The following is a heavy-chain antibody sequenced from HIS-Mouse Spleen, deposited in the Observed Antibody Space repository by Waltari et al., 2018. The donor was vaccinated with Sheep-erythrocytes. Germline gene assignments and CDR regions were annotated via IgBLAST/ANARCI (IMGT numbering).Heavy chain of an antibody. CDR3: ASQTGTNSEYGGYWYFDL. Sequence: QVQLVQSGAEVKKPGSSVKVSCKASGGTFSSYAISWVRQAPGQGLEWMGRIIPILGIANYAQKFQGRVTITADKSTSTAYMELSSLRSEDTAVYYCASQTGTNSEYGGYWYFDLWGRGTLVTVSS. V-gene: IGHV1-69*04. J-gene: IGHJ2*01. CDR2: IIPILGIA. CDR1: GGTFSSYA. D-gene: IGHD3-16*01.